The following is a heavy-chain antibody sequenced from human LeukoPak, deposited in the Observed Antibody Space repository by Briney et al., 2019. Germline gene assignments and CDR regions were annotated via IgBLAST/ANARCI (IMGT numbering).Heavy chain of an antibody. CDR3: ASFGPREGYYYYYMDV. CDR1: GYTFTGYY. Sequence: ASVEVSCKASGYTFTGYYMHWVRQAPGQGLEWMGRINPNSGGTNYAQKFQGRVTMTRDTSISTAYMELSRLRSDDTAVYYCASFGPREGYYYYYMDVWGKGTTVTVSS. J-gene: IGHJ6*03. V-gene: IGHV1-2*06. CDR2: INPNSGGT. D-gene: IGHD1-26*01.